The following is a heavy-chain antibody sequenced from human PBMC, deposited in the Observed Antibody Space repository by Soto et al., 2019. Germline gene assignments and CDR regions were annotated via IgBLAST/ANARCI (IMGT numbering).Heavy chain of an antibody. CDR1: GGSISSGGYY. V-gene: IGHV4-31*03. CDR3: AREGDPYCGGDCYYFDY. J-gene: IGHJ4*02. D-gene: IGHD2-21*02. Sequence: QVQLQESGPGLVKPSQTLSLTCTVSGGSISSGGYYWSWIRQRPGKGLEWIGYIYYSGRTYYNPSLKSRVTISVDTSKNQFSLKLSSVTAADTAVYYCAREGDPYCGGDCYYFDYWGQGTLVTVSS. CDR2: IYYSGRT.